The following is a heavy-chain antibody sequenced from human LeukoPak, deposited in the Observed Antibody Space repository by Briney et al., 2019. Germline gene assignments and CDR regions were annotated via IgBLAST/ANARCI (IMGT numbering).Heavy chain of an antibody. CDR3: AHKEYYALGSLGDSFDY. V-gene: IGHV2-5*02. D-gene: IGHD3-10*01. CDR2: CYWDDDK. CDR1: GFSLSTSGVG. J-gene: IGHJ4*02. Sequence: SGPTLLKPTQTLTLTCTFSGFSLSTSGVGVGWIRQPPGKALEWRTVCYWDDDKRHSPSLKSRLTLTKDTSKNQVVLTMPNMDPVDTATYYCAHKEYYALGSLGDSFDYWDQGTLVTVSS.